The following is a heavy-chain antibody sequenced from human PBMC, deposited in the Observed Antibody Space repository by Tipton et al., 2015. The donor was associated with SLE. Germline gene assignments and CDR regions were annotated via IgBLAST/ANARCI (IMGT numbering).Heavy chain of an antibody. D-gene: IGHD2-21*01. CDR2: IYYSGST. Sequence: LRLSCTVSGGSISSSSYYWVGIRQPPGKGLEWIGSIYYSGSTYYNPSLKSRVTISVDTSKNQFSLKLSSVTAADTAVYYCARDCGGSDAFDIWGQGTMVSVSS. V-gene: IGHV4-39*07. J-gene: IGHJ3*02. CDR1: GGSISSSSYY. CDR3: ARDCGGSDAFDI.